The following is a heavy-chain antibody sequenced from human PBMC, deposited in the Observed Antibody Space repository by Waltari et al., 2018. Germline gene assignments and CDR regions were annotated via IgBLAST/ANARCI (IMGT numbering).Heavy chain of an antibody. J-gene: IGHJ3*01. Sequence: QLQLQQSGPGLVKPSETLSLTCSGSVVSITTNRHYWGWLRQPPGQGLEWIGTISDNGATYSAPPLRSRVTRFREPSKNQLSLKLGSVTAADTAFYYCATYIGASLGTAAFDVWGQGTMVTASS. CDR3: ATYIGASLGTAAFDV. CDR1: VVSITTNRHY. CDR2: ISDNGAT. V-gene: IGHV4-39*01. D-gene: IGHD5-12*01.